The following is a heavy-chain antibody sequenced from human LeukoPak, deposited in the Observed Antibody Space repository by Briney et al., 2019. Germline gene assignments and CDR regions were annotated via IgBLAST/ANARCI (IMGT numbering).Heavy chain of an antibody. Sequence: PGRSLRLSCAASGFTFSSYGMHWVRQAPGKGLEWVSAISGSGGSTYYADSVKGRFTISRDNSKNTLYLQMNSLRAEDTAVYYCAKGAMIVVVITYWGQGTLVTVSS. CDR3: AKGAMIVVVITY. CDR2: ISGSGGST. CDR1: GFTFSSYG. V-gene: IGHV3-23*01. D-gene: IGHD3-22*01. J-gene: IGHJ4*02.